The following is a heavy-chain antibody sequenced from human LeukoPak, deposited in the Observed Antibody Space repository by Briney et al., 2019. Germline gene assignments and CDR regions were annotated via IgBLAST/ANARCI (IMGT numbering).Heavy chain of an antibody. D-gene: IGHD6-6*01. V-gene: IGHV4-30-2*01. Sequence: PSETLSLTCTVSGGSISSGGYYWSCIRQPPGKGLEWIGYIYHSGSTYYNPSLKSRVTISVDRSKNQFSLKLSSVTAADTAVYYCARGRYSSSLESDWFDPWGQGTLVTVSS. CDR3: ARGRYSSSLESDWFDP. CDR1: GGSISSGGYY. J-gene: IGHJ5*02. CDR2: IYHSGST.